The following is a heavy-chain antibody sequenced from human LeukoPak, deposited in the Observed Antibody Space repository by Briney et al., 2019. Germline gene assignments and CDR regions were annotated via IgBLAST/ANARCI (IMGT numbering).Heavy chain of an antibody. Sequence: SETLSLTCTVSGGSISSYYWSWIRQPPGKGLEWIGYIYYSGSTNYNPSLKSRVTISVDTSKNQFSLKLSSVTAADTAVYYCARRGYSSGWKNYYFDYWGQGTLVTVSS. D-gene: IGHD6-19*01. J-gene: IGHJ4*02. CDR3: ARRGYSSGWKNYYFDY. V-gene: IGHV4-59*08. CDR1: GGSISSYY. CDR2: IYYSGST.